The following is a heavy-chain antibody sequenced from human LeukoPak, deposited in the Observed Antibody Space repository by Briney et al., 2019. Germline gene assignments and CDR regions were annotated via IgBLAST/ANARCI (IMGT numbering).Heavy chain of an antibody. V-gene: IGHV4-4*07. CDR1: GGSISSCY. J-gene: IGHJ6*03. Sequence: SETLSLTCTVSGGSISSCYWSWIRQPAGKGLEWIGRIYTSGSTNYNPSLKSRVTISVDTSKNQFSLKLSSVTAADTAVYYCARTTEGGYTYDYFYYYYMDVWGKGTTVTISS. D-gene: IGHD5-18*01. CDR2: IYTSGST. CDR3: ARTTEGGYTYDYFYYYYMDV.